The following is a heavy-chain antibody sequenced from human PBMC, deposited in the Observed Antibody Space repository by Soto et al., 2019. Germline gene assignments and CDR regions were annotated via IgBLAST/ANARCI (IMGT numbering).Heavy chain of an antibody. CDR1: GGSITNFY. CDR3: ARGYYYDSNGPFDL. V-gene: IGHV4-59*01. J-gene: IGHJ2*01. CDR2: IYYLGSA. D-gene: IGHD3-22*01. Sequence: SETLSLTCTVSGGSITNFYWSWIRQPPGKGLEWIGYIYYLGSANYNPSLKSRVIVSVDTPNNQLSLKLKSVTAADTAVYYCARGYYYDSNGPFDLWGRGTLVTVSS.